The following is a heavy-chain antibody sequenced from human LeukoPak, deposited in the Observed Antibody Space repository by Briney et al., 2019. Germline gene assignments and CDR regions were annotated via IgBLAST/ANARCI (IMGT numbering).Heavy chain of an antibody. Sequence: ASVKVSCKASGYTLTDYYMHWVRQAPGQGLEWMGWINPDSGGTNYAQKFQGRVTMTRDTSISTAYMDLSSLRSDDTAVYYCARGRFWSGYPYFDYWGQGTLVSVSS. CDR2: INPDSGGT. CDR3: ARGRFWSGYPYFDY. J-gene: IGHJ4*02. V-gene: IGHV1-2*02. D-gene: IGHD3-3*01. CDR1: GYTLTDYY.